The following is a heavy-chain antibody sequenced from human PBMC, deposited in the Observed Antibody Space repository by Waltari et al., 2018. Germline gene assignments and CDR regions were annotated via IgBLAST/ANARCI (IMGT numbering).Heavy chain of an antibody. CDR2: IYHSGGT. J-gene: IGHJ4*02. D-gene: IGHD1-26*01. Sequence: QVQLQESGPGLVKPSETLSLTCAVSGYSISSGYYWGWIRQPPGKGLEWIGSIYHSGGTYYNPSLKSRVTISVDTSKNQFSLKLSSVTAADTAVYYCARFMGATGKVDYWGQGTLVTVSS. CDR1: GYSISSGYY. CDR3: ARFMGATGKVDY. V-gene: IGHV4-38-2*01.